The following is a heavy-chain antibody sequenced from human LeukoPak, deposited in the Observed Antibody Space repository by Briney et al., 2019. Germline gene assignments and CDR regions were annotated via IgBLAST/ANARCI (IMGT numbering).Heavy chain of an antibody. CDR2: ISRGGSTT. J-gene: IGHJ4*02. V-gene: IGHV3-11*01. CDR3: AKGASGGSYDG. D-gene: IGHD1-26*01. Sequence: GGSLRLSCAASGFTFSDSYMSWIRQAPGKGLEWVSYISRGGSTTYYADSVKGRFTISRDNAKNTLYLQMNSLRAEDTAVYYCAKGASGGSYDGWGQGTLVTVSS. CDR1: GFTFSDSY.